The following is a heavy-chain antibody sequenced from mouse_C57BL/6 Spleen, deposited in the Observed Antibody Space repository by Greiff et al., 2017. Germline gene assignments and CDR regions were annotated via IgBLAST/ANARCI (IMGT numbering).Heavy chain of an antibody. CDR3: AGGYYYGSSLYAMDY. D-gene: IGHD1-1*01. Sequence: QVQLKQSGAELVKPGASVKISCKASGYAFSSYWMNWVKQRPGTGLEWIGQIYPGDGDTNYNGKFKGKATLTADKSSSTAYMQLSSLTSEDSAVYFCAGGYYYGSSLYAMDYWGQGTSVTVSS. V-gene: IGHV1-80*01. CDR1: GYAFSSYW. CDR2: IYPGDGDT. J-gene: IGHJ4*01.